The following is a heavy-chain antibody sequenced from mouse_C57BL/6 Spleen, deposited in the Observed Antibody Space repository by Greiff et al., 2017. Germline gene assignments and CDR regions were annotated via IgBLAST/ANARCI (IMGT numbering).Heavy chain of an antibody. Sequence: QVQLKESGPGLVQPSQSLSITCTVSGFSLPSYGVHWVRQSPGKGLEWLGVIWSGGSTDYNAAFISRLSISKDDSKSQVFFQMNSLQADDTAIYYCAKNSGAWYFDVWGTGTTVTVSS. CDR3: AKNSGAWYFDV. D-gene: IGHD3-2*02. CDR2: IWSGGST. V-gene: IGHV2-2*01. CDR1: GFSLPSYG. J-gene: IGHJ1*03.